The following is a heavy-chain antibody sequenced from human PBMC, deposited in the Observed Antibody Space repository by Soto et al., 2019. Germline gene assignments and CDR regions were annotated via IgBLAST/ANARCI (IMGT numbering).Heavy chain of an antibody. CDR1: GGSISSSSYY. D-gene: IGHD6-6*01. Sequence: SETLSLTCTVSGGSISSSSYYWGWIRQPPGKGLEWIGSIYYSGSTYYNPSLKSRVTISVDTSKNQFSLKLSSVTAADTAVYYCARGVVVAARTENFDYGGQG. J-gene: IGHJ4*02. V-gene: IGHV4-39*01. CDR3: ARGVVVAARTENFDY. CDR2: IYYSGST.